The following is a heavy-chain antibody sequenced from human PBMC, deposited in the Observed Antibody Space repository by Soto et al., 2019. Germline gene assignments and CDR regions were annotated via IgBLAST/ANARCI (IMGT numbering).Heavy chain of an antibody. V-gene: IGHV3-7*03. J-gene: IGHJ4*02. CDR2: RNQDGSER. CDR3: AVYGYAVSAADY. CDR1: GLTFRNDW. Sequence: PGGSLRLSCAVSGLTFRNDWLSWVRQAPGKGLEWVANRNQDGSERYYVDSVRGRFTISRDNVENTLYLQMNSLRPEDTAVYYCAVYGYAVSAADYWGQGTLVTVSS. D-gene: IGHD5-12*01.